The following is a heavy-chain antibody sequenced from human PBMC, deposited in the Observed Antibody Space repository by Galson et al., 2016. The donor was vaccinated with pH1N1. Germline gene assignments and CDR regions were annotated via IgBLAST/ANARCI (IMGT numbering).Heavy chain of an antibody. Sequence: SVKVSCKASGYSVTRYYMHWVRQAPGQGLEWMGIIDPSDGTTTYSQKFRGRITMTRDTPTNSVYMELSSLTSDDPAVYYCPRRYYFDYWGQGTLITVSS. J-gene: IGHJ4*02. CDR3: PRRYYFDY. V-gene: IGHV1-46*01. CDR1: GYSVTRYY. CDR2: IDPSDGTT.